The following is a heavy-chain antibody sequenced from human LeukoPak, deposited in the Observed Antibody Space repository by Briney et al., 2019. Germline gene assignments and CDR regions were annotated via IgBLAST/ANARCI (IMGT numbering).Heavy chain of an antibody. CDR2: IYTSGST. D-gene: IGHD5-12*01. Sequence: ASETLSLTCTVSGGSISTYYWSWIRQPPGKGLEWIGYIYTSGSTNYNPSLKSRVTISVDTSKNQFSLKLSSVTAADTAVYYCARAGYDDLYYFYYMDVWGKGTTVSVSS. V-gene: IGHV4-4*09. CDR3: ARAGYDDLYYFYYMDV. J-gene: IGHJ6*03. CDR1: GGSISTYY.